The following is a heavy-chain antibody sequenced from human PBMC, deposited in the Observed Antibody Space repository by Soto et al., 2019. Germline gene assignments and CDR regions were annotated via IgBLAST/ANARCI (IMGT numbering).Heavy chain of an antibody. CDR2: ISYDGSNK. CDR1: GFTFSSYG. V-gene: IGHV3-30*18. J-gene: IGHJ4*02. Sequence: GGSLRLSCAASGFTFSSYGMHWVRQAPGKGLEWVAVISYDGSNKYYADSVKGRFTISRDNSKNTLYLQMNSLRAEDTAVYYCAKDTAMVLDYWGQGTLVTVSS. D-gene: IGHD5-18*01. CDR3: AKDTAMVLDY.